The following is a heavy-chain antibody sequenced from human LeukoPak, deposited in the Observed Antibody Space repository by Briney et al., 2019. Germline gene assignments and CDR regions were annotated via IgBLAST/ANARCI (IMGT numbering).Heavy chain of an antibody. V-gene: IGHV1-2*02. Sequence: ASVKVSCKASGYTFTGYYMHWVRQAPGQGLEWMGWINPNSGGTNYAQKFQGRVTMTRDTSISTAYMELSRLRSDDTAVYYCARESRNGITGYYFDYWGQGTLVTVSS. D-gene: IGHD1-20*01. J-gene: IGHJ4*02. CDR1: GYTFTGYY. CDR3: ARESRNGITGYYFDY. CDR2: INPNSGGT.